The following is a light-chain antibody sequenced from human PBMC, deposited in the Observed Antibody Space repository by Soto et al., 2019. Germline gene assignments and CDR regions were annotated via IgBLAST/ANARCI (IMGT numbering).Light chain of an antibody. CDR1: QSIFNDY. CDR3: QQYGDSDT. V-gene: IGKV3-20*01. Sequence: EIVLTHSPGTLSLSPGERATLSCRASQSIFNDYLLWYQPQPGQVPRLLIYEAISRAAGITDRFSGIGSGTDFPLPISRPAPDDGAVYYCQQYGDSDTFGGGTRV. CDR2: EAI. J-gene: IGKJ4*01.